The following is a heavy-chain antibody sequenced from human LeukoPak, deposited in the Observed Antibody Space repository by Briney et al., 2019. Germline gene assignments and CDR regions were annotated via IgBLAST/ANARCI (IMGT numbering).Heavy chain of an antibody. CDR2: IYYSGST. J-gene: IGHJ5*02. Sequence: PSETLSLTCTVSGGSISSSSYYWGWIRQPPGKGLEWIGSIYYSGSTYYNPSLKSRVTISVDTSKNQFSLKLSSVTAADTAVYYCARPDGSPWQVRFDPWGQGTLVTVSS. D-gene: IGHD5-24*01. CDR1: GGSISSSSYY. CDR3: ARPDGSPWQVRFDP. V-gene: IGHV4-39*01.